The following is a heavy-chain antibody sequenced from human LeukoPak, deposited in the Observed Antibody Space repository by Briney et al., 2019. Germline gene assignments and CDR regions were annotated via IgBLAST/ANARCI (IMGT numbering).Heavy chain of an antibody. J-gene: IGHJ6*02. D-gene: IGHD3-3*01. CDR1: GFTFSTYA. V-gene: IGHV3-48*02. CDR2: ISSSSSTI. CDR3: ASLPIYGMDV. Sequence: GGSLRLSCEASGFTFSTYAMNWVRQAPGKGLEWVSYISSSSSTIYYADSVKGRFTISRDNAKNSLYLQMNSLRDEDTAVYYCASLPIYGMDVWGQGTTVTVSS.